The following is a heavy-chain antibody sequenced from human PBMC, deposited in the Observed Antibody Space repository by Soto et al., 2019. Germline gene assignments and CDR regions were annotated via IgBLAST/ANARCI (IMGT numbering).Heavy chain of an antibody. CDR2: IRSKANSYAT. V-gene: IGHV3-73*01. D-gene: IGHD6-19*01. Sequence: GGSLRLSCAASGFTFSSYAMSWVRQASGKGLEWVGRIRSKANSYATAYAASVKGRFTISRDDSKNTAYLQMNSLKTEDTAVYYCTRPGIAVAGTGDFDYWGQGTLVTVSS. CDR3: TRPGIAVAGTGDFDY. CDR1: GFTFSSYA. J-gene: IGHJ4*02.